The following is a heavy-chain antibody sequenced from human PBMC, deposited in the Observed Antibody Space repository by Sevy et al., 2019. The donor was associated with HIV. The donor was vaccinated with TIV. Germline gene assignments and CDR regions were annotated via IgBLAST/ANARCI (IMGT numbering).Heavy chain of an antibody. CDR1: GYTFTSYG. CDR3: ARDQSPTYYYDSSGYYPNYY. V-gene: IGHV1-18*01. Sequence: ASVKVSCKASGYTFTSYGISWVRQAPGQGLEWMGWISAYNGNTNYAQKLQGRVTMTTDTSTSTAYMELRSLRSDDTAVYYCARDQSPTYYYDSSGYYPNYYWGQGTLVTVSS. D-gene: IGHD3-22*01. CDR2: ISAYNGNT. J-gene: IGHJ4*02.